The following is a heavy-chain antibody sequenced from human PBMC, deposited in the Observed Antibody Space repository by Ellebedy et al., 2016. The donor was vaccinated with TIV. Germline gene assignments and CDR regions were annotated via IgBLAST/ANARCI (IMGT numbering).Heavy chain of an antibody. D-gene: IGHD2-8*01. J-gene: IGHJ6*02. Sequence: AASVKVSCKASGYTFTSYDINWVRQATGQGLEWMGWMNPNSGNTGYAQEFQGRVTMTRNTSISTAYMELSSLRSEDTAVYYCARGIVLMVYAILVNYYGMDVWGQGTTVTVSS. CDR3: ARGIVLMVYAILVNYYGMDV. CDR2: MNPNSGNT. V-gene: IGHV1-8*01. CDR1: GYTFTSYD.